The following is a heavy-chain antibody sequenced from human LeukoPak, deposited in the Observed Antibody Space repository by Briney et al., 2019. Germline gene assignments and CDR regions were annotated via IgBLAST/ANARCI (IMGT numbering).Heavy chain of an antibody. V-gene: IGHV4-34*01. D-gene: IGHD1-1*01. CDR1: GGSISSHY. Sequence: SETLSLTCTVSGGSISSHYWSWIRQPPGKGLEWIGEINHSGSTNYNPSLKSRVTISVDTSKNQFSLKLSSVTAADTAVYYCARAGGAGTTEYFDYWGQGTLVTVSS. CDR2: INHSGST. J-gene: IGHJ4*02. CDR3: ARAGGAGTTEYFDY.